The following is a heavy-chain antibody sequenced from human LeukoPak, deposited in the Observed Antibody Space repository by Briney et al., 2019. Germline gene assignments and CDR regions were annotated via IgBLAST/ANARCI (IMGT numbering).Heavy chain of an antibody. CDR2: ISAYNGNT. D-gene: IGHD5-18*01. CDR3: AREGGHNYGREFDF. J-gene: IGHJ4*02. V-gene: IGHV1-18*01. CDR1: GGTFSSYA. Sequence: ASVKVSCKASGGTFSSYAISWVRQAPGQGLEWMGWISAYNGNTNYAQKLQGRVTMTTDKSTSTAYMELRSLRSDDTAVYYCAREGGHNYGREFDFWGQGTLVTVSS.